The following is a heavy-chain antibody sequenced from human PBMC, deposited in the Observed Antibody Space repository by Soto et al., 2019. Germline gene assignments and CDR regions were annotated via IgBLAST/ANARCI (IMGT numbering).Heavy chain of an antibody. CDR1: GFTFSDYY. J-gene: IGHJ3*02. CDR3: ARAYSDAFDI. Sequence: QVHLVESGGGLVKPGGSLRLSCAASGFTFSDYYMTWIRQAPGKGLEWVAYISSSGTGIYYPDSVKGRFTISRDNAKNSLYLQVSSLRAEDTAMYYCARAYSDAFDIWGQGTMVTVSS. D-gene: IGHD2-15*01. CDR2: ISSSGTGI. V-gene: IGHV3-11*01.